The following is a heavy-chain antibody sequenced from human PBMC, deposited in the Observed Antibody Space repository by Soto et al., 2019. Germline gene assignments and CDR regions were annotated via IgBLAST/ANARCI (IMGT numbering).Heavy chain of an antibody. CDR3: SRVPGP. CDR1: GGSISSGGYP. CDR2: IYHSGST. J-gene: IGHJ5*02. Sequence: SETLSLTCAVSGGSISSGGYPWSWIRQPPGKGLEWIGYIYHSGSTNYNPSFKSRVAMSVDKSKNQFSLKLNSVTAADTAVYYCSRVPGPWGQGTLVTVSS. V-gene: IGHV4-30-2*01.